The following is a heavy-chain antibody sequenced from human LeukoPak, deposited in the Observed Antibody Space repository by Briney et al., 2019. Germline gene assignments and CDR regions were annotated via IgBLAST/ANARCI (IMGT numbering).Heavy chain of an antibody. CDR2: MNPNNGGT. Sequence: ASVKVSCKASGYTFTIYDINWVRQAPGQGLEWVGWMNPNNGGTVYAQKFQGRDTMTRDTSTGTSYMELNSLRSEDTAVYYCARGAIFGVTPRGYGMDVWGQGTTVTVSS. J-gene: IGHJ6*02. CDR3: ARGAIFGVTPRGYGMDV. CDR1: GYTFTIYD. D-gene: IGHD3-3*01. V-gene: IGHV1-8*01.